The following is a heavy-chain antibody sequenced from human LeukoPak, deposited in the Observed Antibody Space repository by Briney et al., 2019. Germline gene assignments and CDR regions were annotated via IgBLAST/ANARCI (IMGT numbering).Heavy chain of an antibody. J-gene: IGHJ1*01. D-gene: IGHD3-10*01. CDR2: INNEGTTI. Sequence: GGSLRLSCEASGLTFSNSWMHWVRQAPGKGLVWVSRINNEGTTISYADSVKGRFTISRDNAKNTLYLQMNSLRAEDTAVYYCARVSGLGMNEYYQRWGQGTLVTVAS. V-gene: IGHV3-74*01. CDR1: GLTFSNSW. CDR3: ARVSGLGMNEYYQR.